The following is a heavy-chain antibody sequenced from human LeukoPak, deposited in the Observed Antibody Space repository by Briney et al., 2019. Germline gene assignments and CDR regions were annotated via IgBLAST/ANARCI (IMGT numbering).Heavy chain of an antibody. Sequence: ASVKVSCKASGYTFSSHGISWVRQAPGQGLEWMGWISVYNGHTNYAQKLQGRVTMTTDTSTRTAYMELSSLRSEDTAVYYCARDNDSRDPPHFDYWGQGTLVTVSS. CDR1: GYTFSSHG. V-gene: IGHV1-18*01. J-gene: IGHJ4*02. D-gene: IGHD3-16*01. CDR2: ISVYNGHT. CDR3: ARDNDSRDPPHFDY.